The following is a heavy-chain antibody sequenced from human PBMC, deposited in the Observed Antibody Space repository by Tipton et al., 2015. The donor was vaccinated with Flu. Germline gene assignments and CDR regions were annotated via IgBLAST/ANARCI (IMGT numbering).Heavy chain of an antibody. V-gene: IGHV1-2*02. CDR1: GYTVTDYY. J-gene: IGHJ4*02. D-gene: IGHD1-26*01. CDR2: INPNSGGR. Sequence: QLVQSGAEVKKPGASVRVSCRASGYTVTDYYIHWVRQAPGQGLEWMGWINPNSGGRKDAQKFQGRVSMTWDTSISTVYMELSRLKSDDTAIYYCARRSWEYWGQGTLVIVSS. CDR3: ARRSWEY.